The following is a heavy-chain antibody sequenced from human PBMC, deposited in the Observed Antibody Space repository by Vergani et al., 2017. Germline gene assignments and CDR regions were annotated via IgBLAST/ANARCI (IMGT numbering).Heavy chain of an antibody. V-gene: IGHV4-34*01. CDR1: GGSFNDYW. Sequence: QAQLQPWGAGLLKPSETLSLTCAIYGGSFNDYWWTWIRQPPGKGLEWIGEIRHDGITHYSPSLKSRVTISIDTSTLQFSLNLRSVTAADTAVYYCAREGYCTSGVGFTLFDVWDQGALVTVSS. J-gene: IGHJ4*02. CDR2: IRHDGIT. CDR3: AREGYCTSGVGFTLFDV. D-gene: IGHD2-8*01.